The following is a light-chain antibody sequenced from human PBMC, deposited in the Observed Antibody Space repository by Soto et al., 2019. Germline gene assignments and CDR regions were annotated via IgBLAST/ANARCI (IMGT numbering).Light chain of an antibody. V-gene: IGKV1-6*01. CDR1: QGIGND. CDR2: AAS. CDR3: QQSSSTPQT. J-gene: IGKJ4*01. Sequence: AIQMTQSPSSLSVSVGDRVTITCRASQGIGNDLGWYQQKPGKAPKLLIYAASNLQSGVPSRFSGSGSGTDFTLTISSLQPEDFATYYCQQSSSTPQTFGGGTKVDIK.